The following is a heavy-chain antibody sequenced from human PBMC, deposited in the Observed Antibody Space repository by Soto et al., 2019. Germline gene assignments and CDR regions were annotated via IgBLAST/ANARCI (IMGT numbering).Heavy chain of an antibody. CDR3: ARAEYYDILTCYYNYYYMDV. CDR2: ISAYNGNT. V-gene: IGHV1-18*01. Sequence: QVQLVQSGAEVKKPGASVKVSCKASGYTFTSYGISWVRQAPGQGLEWMGWISAYNGNTNYAQKLQGRVTMTTDTTTSTAYMELRSLISDDTAVYYCARAEYYDILTCYYNYYYMDVWGKGTTVTVSS. J-gene: IGHJ6*03. D-gene: IGHD3-9*01. CDR1: GYTFTSYG.